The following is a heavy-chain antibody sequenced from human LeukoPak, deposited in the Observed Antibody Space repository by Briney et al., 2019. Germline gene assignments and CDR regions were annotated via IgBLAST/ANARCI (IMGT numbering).Heavy chain of an antibody. CDR1: GFTFNTYA. D-gene: IGHD5-18*01. V-gene: IGHV3-15*01. J-gene: IGHJ4*02. Sequence: PGGSLRLSCAASGFTFNTYAMSWVRQAPGKGLEWVGRIKPTKTDGGAPYYSAPVKGRFTISRDDSTDRLYLHMNSLKTEDTAVYFCAREGSLYGYHSFDSWGQGTLVTVSS. CDR2: IKPTKTDGGAP. CDR3: AREGSLYGYHSFDS.